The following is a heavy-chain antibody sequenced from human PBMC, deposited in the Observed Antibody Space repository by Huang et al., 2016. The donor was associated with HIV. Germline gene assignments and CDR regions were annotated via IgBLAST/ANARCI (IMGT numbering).Heavy chain of an antibody. Sequence: QVHLVESGGGVVQPGGSLRLSCAASGFKLSGFGMHWVRQAPGKGLEGGAVIDDDGRSQFYTDSVKGRFTISRDNSDNTLSLQMKGLRPDDTAVYYCAKESRWFSDFDHWGQGVLVSVSS. D-gene: IGHD2-15*01. CDR1: GFKLSGFG. CDR2: IDDDGRSQ. CDR3: AKESRWFSDFDH. J-gene: IGHJ4*02. V-gene: IGHV3-30*18.